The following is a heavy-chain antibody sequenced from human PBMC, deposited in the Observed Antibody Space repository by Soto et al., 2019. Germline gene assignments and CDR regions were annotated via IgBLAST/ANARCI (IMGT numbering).Heavy chain of an antibody. D-gene: IGHD2-2*01. J-gene: IGHJ3*02. CDR2: IYHTANT. V-gene: IGHV4-38-2*01. Sequence: SETLSLTCAVSGYSISTGYYWGWIRQPPGKGLEWIGMIYHTANTYYNVSLKSRVTISVDTSKNQISLRLSSVTAADTAVYYCARVMPSRAFDIWGQGTMVTVSS. CDR1: GYSISTGYY. CDR3: ARVMPSRAFDI.